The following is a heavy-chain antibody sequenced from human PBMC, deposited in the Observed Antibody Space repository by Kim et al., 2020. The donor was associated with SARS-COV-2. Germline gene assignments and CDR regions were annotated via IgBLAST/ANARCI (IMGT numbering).Heavy chain of an antibody. CDR2: ISSSSDYI. CDR1: GVAFRTHS. V-gene: IGHV3-21*01. J-gene: IGHJ3*01. CDR3: ARARIYYYDSTGYYFDA. D-gene: IGHD3-22*01. Sequence: GGSLRLSCAASGVAFRTHSLNWVRQAPGKGLEWVSSISSSSDYIYYADSVKGRFTISRDNAKNSLYLQMNSLRAEDTAVYYCARARIYYYDSTGYYFDA.